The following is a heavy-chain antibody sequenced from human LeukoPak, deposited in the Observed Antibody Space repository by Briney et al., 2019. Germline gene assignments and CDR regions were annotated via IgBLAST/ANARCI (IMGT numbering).Heavy chain of an antibody. CDR1: GGSISSSNW. CDR3: ATTLSLYYFDY. V-gene: IGHV4-4*02. J-gene: IGHJ4*02. D-gene: IGHD2/OR15-2a*01. CDR2: IYHSGST. Sequence: SETLSLTCAVSGGSISSSNWWSWVRQPPGKGLEWIGEIYHSGSTNYNPSLRSRVTISVDKSKNQFSLKLSSVTAADTAVYYCATTLSLYYFDYWGQGTLVTVSS.